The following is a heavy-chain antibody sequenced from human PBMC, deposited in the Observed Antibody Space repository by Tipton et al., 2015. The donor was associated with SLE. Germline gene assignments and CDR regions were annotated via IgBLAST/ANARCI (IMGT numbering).Heavy chain of an antibody. J-gene: IGHJ4*02. CDR1: GGSFSGYY. CDR3: ARVASWYSIDY. V-gene: IGHV4-34*01. Sequence: TLSLTCAVYGGSFSGYYWTWIRQPPGRGLEWLGEITQSGSTNYNPSLKNRVTISVDTSKNQFSLKLTPVTAADTAVYYCARVASWYSIDYWGQGTRVTVSS. D-gene: IGHD2-21*01. CDR2: ITQSGST.